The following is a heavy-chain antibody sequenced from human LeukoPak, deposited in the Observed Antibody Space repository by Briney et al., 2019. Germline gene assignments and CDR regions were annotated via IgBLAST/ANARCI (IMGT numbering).Heavy chain of an antibody. D-gene: IGHD3-16*01. CDR3: AKALSASAFDL. V-gene: IGHV3-23*01. CDR2: IDPTGGRT. Sequence: GGSLRLSCAASGFTFSSYTMSWVRQAPSKGLDWVSDIDPTGGRTFYADSVKGRFTVSRDNTKSTLFLQMNSLRADDTAVYYCAKALSASAFDLWGQGTMVTVSS. J-gene: IGHJ3*01. CDR1: GFTFSSYT.